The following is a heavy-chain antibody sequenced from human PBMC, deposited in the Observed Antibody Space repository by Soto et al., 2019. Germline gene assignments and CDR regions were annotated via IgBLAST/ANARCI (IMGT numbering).Heavy chain of an antibody. CDR1: GGSISSYY. CDR2: IYYSGST. V-gene: IGHV4-59*01. J-gene: IGHJ4*02. Sequence: QVQLQESGPGLVKPSETLSLTCTVSGGSISSYYWSWIRQPPGKGLEWIGYIYYSGSTNYNPSLKSGVTISVDTSKNQSSLKLSSVTAADTAVYYCARGFGYSSGSPMGYWGQGTLVTVSS. D-gene: IGHD6-19*01. CDR3: ARGFGYSSGSPMGY.